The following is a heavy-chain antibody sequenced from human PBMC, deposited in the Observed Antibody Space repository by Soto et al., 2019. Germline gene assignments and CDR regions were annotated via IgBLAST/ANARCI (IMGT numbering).Heavy chain of an antibody. V-gene: IGHV4-34*01. J-gene: IGHJ5*02. CDR2: INQSGST. CDR3: GKLLVGDTGHTDSDP. CDR1: GVSFSGYY. D-gene: IGHD2-15*01. Sequence: SETLSLTCAVYGVSFSGYYWSWIRQPPGKGLEGIGEINQSGSTNYNPSLKSRVTIAVDTSKNHFSLKLTSVTAPDPPLYPCGKLLVGDTGHTDSDPWGPRTLVTVSS.